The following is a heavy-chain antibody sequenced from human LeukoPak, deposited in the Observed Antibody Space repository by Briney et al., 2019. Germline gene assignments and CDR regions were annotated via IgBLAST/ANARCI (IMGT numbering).Heavy chain of an antibody. CDR2: IRSKAYGGTT. CDR3: TSASIAAAGKFDY. V-gene: IGHV3-49*04. D-gene: IGHD6-13*01. Sequence: GGSLRLSCTASGFTFGDYAMSWVRQAPGEGLEWVGCIRSKAYGGTTEYAASVKGRFTIPRDDSKSIAYLQMNSLKTEDTAVYYCTSASIAAAGKFDYWGQGTLVTVSS. J-gene: IGHJ4*02. CDR1: GFTFGDYA.